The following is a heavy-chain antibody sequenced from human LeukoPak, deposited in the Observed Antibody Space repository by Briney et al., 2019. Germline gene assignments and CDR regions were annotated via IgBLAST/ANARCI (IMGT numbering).Heavy chain of an antibody. D-gene: IGHD3-16*02. CDR1: GYTFTSYD. J-gene: IGHJ4*02. Sequence: GASVKVSCKASGYTFTSYDINWVRQATGQGLEWMGWMNPNSGNTGYAQKFQGRVTMTRNTSISTAYMELSSLRSEDTAVYYCARVARYVWGSYRYPTLGYWGRGTLVTVSS. V-gene: IGHV1-8*01. CDR3: ARVARYVWGSYRYPTLGY. CDR2: MNPNSGNT.